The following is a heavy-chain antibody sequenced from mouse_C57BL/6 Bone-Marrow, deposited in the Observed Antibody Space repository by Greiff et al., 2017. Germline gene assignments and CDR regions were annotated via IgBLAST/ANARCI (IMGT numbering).Heavy chain of an antibody. D-gene: IGHD2-10*02. V-gene: IGHV1-64*01. CDR3: ARWYGNYPFDY. CDR2: IHPNSGST. CDR1: GYTFTSSW. J-gene: IGHJ2*01. Sequence: QVQLQQPGAELVKPGASVKLSCKASGYTFTSSWMHWVKQRPGPGLEWIGMIHPNSGSTNYNEKFKSKATLTVDKSSSTAYMQRSSLTSEDSAVYYCARWYGNYPFDYWGQGTTLTVSS.